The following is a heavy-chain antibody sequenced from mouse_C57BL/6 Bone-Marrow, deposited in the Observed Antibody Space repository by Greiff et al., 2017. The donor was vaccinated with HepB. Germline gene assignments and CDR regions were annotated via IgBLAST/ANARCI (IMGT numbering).Heavy chain of an antibody. CDR2: IDPEDGDT. D-gene: IGHD1-1*01. CDR1: GFNIKDYY. CDR3: TPIYYYGSSYFDY. V-gene: IGHV14-1*01. J-gene: IGHJ2*01. Sequence: EVKLMESGAELVRPGASVKLSCTASGFNIKDYYMHWVKQRPEQGLEWIGRIDPEDGDTEYAPKFQGKATMTADTSSNTAYLQLSSLTSEDTAVYYCTPIYYYGSSYFDYWGQGTTLTVSS.